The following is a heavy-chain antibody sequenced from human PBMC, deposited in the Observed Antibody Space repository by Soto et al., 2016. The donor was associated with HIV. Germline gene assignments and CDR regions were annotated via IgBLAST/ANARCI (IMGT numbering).Heavy chain of an antibody. CDR2: ISIGGGNT. CDR1: GFTFSSHA. J-gene: IGHJ4*02. CDR3: AREETPNDY. Sequence: EVQLLESGEVWYSLGGPVRLSCAVSGFTFSSHAMSWVRQAPGKGLEWVSSISIGGGNTYYTDSVSGRFTISRDNSKSTVYLQMNSLRDEDTAIYYCAREETPNDYWGQGTRGHRLL. V-gene: IGHV3-23*01.